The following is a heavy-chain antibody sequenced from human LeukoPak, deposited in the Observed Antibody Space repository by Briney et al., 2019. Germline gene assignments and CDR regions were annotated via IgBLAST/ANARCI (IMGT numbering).Heavy chain of an antibody. CDR2: IYYSGST. D-gene: IGHD3-22*01. CDR3: ARFDYYDSSGYVSGPFDP. CDR1: GGSISSYY. V-gene: IGHV4-59*01. J-gene: IGHJ5*02. Sequence: SETLSLTCTVSGGSISSYYWSWIRQPPGKGLEWIGYIYYSGSTNYNPSLKSRVTISVDTSKNQFSLKLSSVTAADTAVYYCARFDYYDSSGYVSGPFDPWGRGTLVTVSS.